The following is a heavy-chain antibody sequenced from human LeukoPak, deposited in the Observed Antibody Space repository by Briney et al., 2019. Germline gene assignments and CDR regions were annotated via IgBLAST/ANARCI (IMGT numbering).Heavy chain of an antibody. J-gene: IGHJ5*02. D-gene: IGHD2-2*02. CDR3: AKVVPAAIGMTDWFDP. CDR2: IYTSGST. V-gene: IGHV4-61*02. CDR1: GGSISRGSYY. Sequence: SQTLSLTCIVSGGSISRGSYYWNWIRQPAGKGLEWIGRIYTSGSTNYNPSLKSRVTMSVDTSKNQFSLKLSSVTAADTAVYYCAKVVPAAIGMTDWFDPWGQGTLVTVSS.